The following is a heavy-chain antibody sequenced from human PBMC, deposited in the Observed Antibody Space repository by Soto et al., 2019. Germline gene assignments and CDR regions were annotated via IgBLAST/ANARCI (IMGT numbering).Heavy chain of an antibody. J-gene: IGHJ5*02. Sequence: SETLSLTCTVSGGSVSSGSYYWSWIRQPPGKGLEWIGYIYYSGSTNYNPSLKSRVTISVDTSKNQFSLKLSSVTAADTAVYYCARRDPPAVFDPWGQGTLVTVSS. CDR2: IYYSGST. D-gene: IGHD2-2*01. V-gene: IGHV4-61*01. CDR1: GGSVSSGSYY. CDR3: ARRDPPAVFDP.